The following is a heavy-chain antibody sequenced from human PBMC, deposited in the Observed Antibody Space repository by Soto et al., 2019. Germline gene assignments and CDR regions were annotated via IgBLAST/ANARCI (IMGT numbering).Heavy chain of an antibody. Sequence: EVQLLESGGGLVQPGGSLRLSCAASGFTFSSYAMSWVRQAPGKGLEWVSTISGSDGRTYYADSVKGRFTISRDNFKNTLYLQMNSLGAEDAAVYYCATGQVPMIVVVDAFDIWGQGTMVTVSS. J-gene: IGHJ3*02. CDR3: ATGQVPMIVVVDAFDI. CDR1: GFTFSSYA. D-gene: IGHD3-22*01. V-gene: IGHV3-23*01. CDR2: ISGSDGRT.